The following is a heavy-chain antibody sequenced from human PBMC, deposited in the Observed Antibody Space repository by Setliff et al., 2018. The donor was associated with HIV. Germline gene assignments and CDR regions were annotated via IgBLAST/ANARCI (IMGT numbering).Heavy chain of an antibody. J-gene: IGHJ3*02. CDR2: IRRETYGGTT. CDR3: ARDRGDSSGYYDAFDI. CDR1: GFTFNNYG. V-gene: IGHV3-49*04. D-gene: IGHD6-19*01. Sequence: GGSLRLSCAASGFTFNNYGIHWVRQAPGKGLEWISFIRRETYGGTTEYAASVKGRYTISRDDSESIAYLHMNSLKSEDTAMYFCARDRGDSSGYYDAFDIWGQGTMVTVSS.